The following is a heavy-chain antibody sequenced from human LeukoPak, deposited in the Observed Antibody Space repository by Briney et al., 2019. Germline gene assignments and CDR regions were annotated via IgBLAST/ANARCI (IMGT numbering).Heavy chain of an antibody. J-gene: IGHJ4*02. Sequence: PGGSLRLSCAASGFTFSSYAMHWVRQAPGKGLEWVAVIPYDGSNKYYADSVKGRFTISRDNSKNTLYLQMNSLRAEDTALYYCAKPAKTDYADYWGQGTLVTVSS. CDR3: AKPAKTDYADY. D-gene: IGHD1-14*01. CDR1: GFTFSSYA. CDR2: IPYDGSNK. V-gene: IGHV3-30*04.